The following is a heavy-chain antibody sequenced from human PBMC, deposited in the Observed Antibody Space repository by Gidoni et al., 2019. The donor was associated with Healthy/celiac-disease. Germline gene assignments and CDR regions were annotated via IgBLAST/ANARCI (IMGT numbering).Heavy chain of an antibody. V-gene: IGHV3-23*04. CDR1: GFTFRSYA. CDR3: AKEGARSYEDY. CDR2: ISGSGGST. Sequence: EVQLVESGGGLVQPGGSMRLSCAASGFTFRSYAMSLVRQAPGKGLEWCSAISGSGGSTYYADSVKGRFTISRDNSKTTLYLQMNSLRAEDTAVYYCAKEGARSYEDYWGQGTLVTVSS. D-gene: IGHD1-26*01. J-gene: IGHJ4*02.